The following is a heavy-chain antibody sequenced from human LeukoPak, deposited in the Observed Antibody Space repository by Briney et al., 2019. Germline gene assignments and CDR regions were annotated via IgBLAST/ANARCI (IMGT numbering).Heavy chain of an antibody. D-gene: IGHD3-10*02. J-gene: IGHJ6*04. CDR1: GVTFSSYA. CDR2: ISYDGSSK. CDR3: AELGITMIGGV. V-gene: IGHV3-30*04. Sequence: GGSLRLSCAASGVTFSSYAMHGVGQAPGKGLGWVAAISYDGSSKYSADSVKGRFTISRDNSKNALYLQMDSLRADDTAVYYCAELGITMIGGVWGKGTTVTISS.